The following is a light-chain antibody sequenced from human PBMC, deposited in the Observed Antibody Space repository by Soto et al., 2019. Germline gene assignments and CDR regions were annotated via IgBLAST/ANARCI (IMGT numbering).Light chain of an antibody. CDR2: GAS. J-gene: IGKJ3*01. CDR1: QSVSSNY. V-gene: IGKV3D-7*01. CDR3: QQDYNLFT. Sequence: PGQRVTLSCRASQSVSSNYLTWYQQKPGQAPRLLIYGASTRATSIPARFSGSGSGTDFTLTIRSLQAEDFAVYYCQQDYNLFTFGPGTKVDMK.